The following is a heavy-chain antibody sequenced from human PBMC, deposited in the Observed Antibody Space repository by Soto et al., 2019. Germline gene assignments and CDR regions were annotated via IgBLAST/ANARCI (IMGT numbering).Heavy chain of an antibody. CDR3: ARETEGGGIAARAVRIDS. J-gene: IGHJ4*02. V-gene: IGHV4-31*03. Sequence: SETLSLTCTVSGGSISSGGYYWSWIRQHPGKGLEWIGYIYYSGSTYYNPSLKSRVTISVDTSKNQFSLKLSSVTAADTAVYYCARETEGGGIAARAVRIDSWGQGTLVTVSS. CDR1: GGSISSGGYY. CDR2: IYYSGST. D-gene: IGHD6-6*01.